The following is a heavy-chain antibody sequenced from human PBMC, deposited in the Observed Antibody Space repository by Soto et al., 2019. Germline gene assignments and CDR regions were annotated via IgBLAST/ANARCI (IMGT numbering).Heavy chain of an antibody. CDR2: INPSGGST. D-gene: IGHD3-10*01. CDR1: GYTFTSYY. CDR3: ARRYYYGSGSFCVYNWFDP. V-gene: IGHV1-46*01. J-gene: IGHJ5*02. Sequence: QVQLVQSGAEVKKPGASVKVSCKASGYTFTSYYMHWVRQAPGQGLEWMGIINPSGGSTSYAQKFQGRVNMTRDTATSTVYMELSSVRSEDTAVYYCARRYYYGSGSFCVYNWFDPWGQGTLVIVSS.